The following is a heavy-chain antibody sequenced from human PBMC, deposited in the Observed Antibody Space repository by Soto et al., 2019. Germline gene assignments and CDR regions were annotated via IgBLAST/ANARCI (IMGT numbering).Heavy chain of an antibody. V-gene: IGHV3-11*01. CDR3: ARQYYDSSGWSFDY. Sequence: GGSLRLSCAASGFTFSDYYMSWIRQAPGKGLEWVSYISSRGSTIYYADSVKGRFTISRDNAKNSLYLQMNSLRAEDTAVYYCARQYYDSSGWSFDYWGQGTLVTVSS. CDR2: ISSRGSTI. CDR1: GFTFSDYY. J-gene: IGHJ4*02. D-gene: IGHD3-22*01.